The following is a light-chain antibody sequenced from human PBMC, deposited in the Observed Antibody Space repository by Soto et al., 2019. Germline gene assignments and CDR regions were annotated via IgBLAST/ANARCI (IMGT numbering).Light chain of an antibody. CDR3: RAWDRSLNGYV. CDR1: MSHIGTNP. V-gene: IGLV1-44*01. J-gene: IGLJ1*01. Sequence: QGLRTQPQSASGTPGQRLTISCYRHMSHIGTNPVAWYQQLPGTAPKLLINSDKHRPSGVPDRFSASRYGASASPAISGLQSDDEADYFCRAWDRSLNGYVFGTGTKVTVL. CDR2: SDK.